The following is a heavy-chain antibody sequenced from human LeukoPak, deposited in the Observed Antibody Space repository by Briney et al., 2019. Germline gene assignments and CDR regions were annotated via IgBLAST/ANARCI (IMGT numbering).Heavy chain of an antibody. J-gene: IGHJ4*02. D-gene: IGHD3-22*01. V-gene: IGHV3-15*01. CDR3: TTYDNSAYYSDY. CDR1: GFTFSNAW. CDR2: IKRKTDGGTI. Sequence: GGSLRLSCAASGFTFSNAWMSWVRQAPGKGLEWVGRIKRKTDGGTIEYTAPVKGRFTISRDDSENTLHLQMNSLKAEDTAVYYCTTYDNSAYYSDYWGQGTLVTVSS.